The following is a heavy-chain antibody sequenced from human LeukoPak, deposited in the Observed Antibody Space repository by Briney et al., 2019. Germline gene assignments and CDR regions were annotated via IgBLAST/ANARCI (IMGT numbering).Heavy chain of an antibody. CDR1: GGSISSSSYY. CDR2: IYYSGST. D-gene: IGHD2-2*02. J-gene: IGHJ4*02. V-gene: IGHV4-39*01. Sequence: KPSETLSLTCTVSGGSISSSSYYWGWIRQPPGKGLEWIGSIYYSGSTYYNPSLKSRVTISVDTSKNQFSLKLSSVTAADTAVYYCARAGGRVGWVVPAATPYFDYWGQGTLVTVSS. CDR3: ARAGGRVGWVVPAATPYFDY.